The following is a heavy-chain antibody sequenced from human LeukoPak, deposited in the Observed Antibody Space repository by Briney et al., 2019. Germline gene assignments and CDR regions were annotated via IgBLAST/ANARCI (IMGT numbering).Heavy chain of an antibody. D-gene: IGHD2-15*01. V-gene: IGHV4-59*01. CDR2: IYYSGST. J-gene: IGHJ4*02. Sequence: SETLSLTCTVSGGSISNYYWSWIRQSPGKGLEWVGYIYYSGSTNYNPSLKSRVTISVDTSKNQFSLKLSSVTAADTAVYYCAGGGYCSGGSCYYFDYWGQGTLVTVSS. CDR3: AGGGYCSGGSCYYFDY. CDR1: GGSISNYY.